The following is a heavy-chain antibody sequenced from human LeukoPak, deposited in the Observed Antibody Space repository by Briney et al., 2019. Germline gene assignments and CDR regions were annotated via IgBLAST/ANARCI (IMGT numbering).Heavy chain of an antibody. CDR3: IASSGWYEEY. CDR1: GFTFSKAW. D-gene: IGHD6-19*01. J-gene: IGHJ4*02. Sequence: GGSLRLSCAASGFTFSKAWMSWVRQAPGKGLEWVGHINSKSDGGTTDYAAPVKGRFTISRDDSKNTVYLQMKSLKTEDTAVYYCIASSGWYEEYWGQGTLVTVSS. V-gene: IGHV3-15*01. CDR2: INSKSDGGTT.